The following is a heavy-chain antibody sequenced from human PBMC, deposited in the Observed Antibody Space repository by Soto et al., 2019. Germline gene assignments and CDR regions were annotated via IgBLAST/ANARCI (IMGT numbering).Heavy chain of an antibody. CDR2: IDHRGSA. V-gene: IGHV4-34*01. Sequence: QVQLQQWGAGLLKPSETLSLACAVYGGSFSGYYWSWIRQPPGEGLEWIGEIDHRGSANYNPSLKRRGTISVDTSKNQFSLKLITVAAADTAVYYCTRRGGGNFPYYFDYWGQGTLLTVSS. CDR1: GGSFSGYY. J-gene: IGHJ4*02. D-gene: IGHD2-21*01. CDR3: TRRGGGNFPYYFDY.